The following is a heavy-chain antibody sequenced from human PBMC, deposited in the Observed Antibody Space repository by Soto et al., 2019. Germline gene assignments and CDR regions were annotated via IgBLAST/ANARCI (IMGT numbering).Heavy chain of an antibody. Sequence: GASVKVPFKASGSTFTSYAMHWVRQAPGQRLEWMGGINADNGNTKYSQKFQGRVTITADESTSTAYMELSSLRSEDTAVYYGAKSLRVMSGYYYNQYYWGKGTLVTVSS. D-gene: IGHD3-22*01. V-gene: IGHV1-3*01. J-gene: IGHJ4*02. CDR1: GSTFTSYA. CDR2: INADNGNT. CDR3: AKSLRVMSGYYYNQYY.